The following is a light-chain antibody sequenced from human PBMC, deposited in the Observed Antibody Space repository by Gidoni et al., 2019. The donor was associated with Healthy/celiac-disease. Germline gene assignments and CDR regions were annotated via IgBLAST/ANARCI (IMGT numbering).Light chain of an antibody. V-gene: IGKV3-11*01. Sequence: QSPATLSLSPGERATLSCRASQSVSSYLAWYQQKPGQAPRLLIYDASNRATGIPARFSGSGSGTDFTLTISSLEPEDFAVYYCQQRSNWLWTFGQGTKVEIK. CDR1: QSVSSY. J-gene: IGKJ1*01. CDR2: DAS. CDR3: QQRSNWLWT.